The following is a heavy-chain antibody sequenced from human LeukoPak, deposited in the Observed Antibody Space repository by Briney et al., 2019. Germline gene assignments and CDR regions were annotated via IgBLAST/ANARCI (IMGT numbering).Heavy chain of an antibody. V-gene: IGHV1-69*01. Sequence: GSSLKVSCKPSGGTFNSYAITWVRQAPGQGLEWMGGIIPFFGAPNYAQKFQGRVTLIADESTSTAYMELSSLTSEDTAVYYCAREKWEPPYYYFGLDVWGQGTTVTVSS. J-gene: IGHJ6*02. CDR1: GGTFNSYA. CDR3: AREKWEPPYYYFGLDV. CDR2: IIPFFGAP. D-gene: IGHD1-26*01.